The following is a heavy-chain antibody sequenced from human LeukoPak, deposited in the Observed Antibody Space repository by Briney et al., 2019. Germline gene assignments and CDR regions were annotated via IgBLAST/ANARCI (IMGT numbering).Heavy chain of an antibody. J-gene: IGHJ5*02. Sequence: GGSLRLSCAASGFTFSDYYMNWIRQAPGKGLEWVSYISSSGSTKYYADSVKGRFTISRDNAKNSLYLQMNSLRAEDTAIYYCARALDIVVVPALNWFDPWGQGTLVTVSS. D-gene: IGHD2-2*03. CDR2: ISSSGSTK. CDR3: ARALDIVVVPALNWFDP. CDR1: GFTFSDYY. V-gene: IGHV3-11*04.